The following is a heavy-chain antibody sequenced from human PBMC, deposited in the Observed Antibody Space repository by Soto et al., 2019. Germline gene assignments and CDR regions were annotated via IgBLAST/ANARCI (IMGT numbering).Heavy chain of an antibody. D-gene: IGHD3-16*02. CDR1: GYTFTGYG. CDR2: ISAYNVNT. J-gene: IGHJ6*02. V-gene: IGHV1-18*01. CDR3: TRSLIWGELSKRDV. Sequence: ASVKVSCKASGYTFTGYGISWVRQAPGQGLEWMGWISAYNVNTNYAQKLQGRVTMTTDTSTSTAYMELRSLRSDDTAVYYCTRSLIWGELSKRDVWGQGTTVTVS.